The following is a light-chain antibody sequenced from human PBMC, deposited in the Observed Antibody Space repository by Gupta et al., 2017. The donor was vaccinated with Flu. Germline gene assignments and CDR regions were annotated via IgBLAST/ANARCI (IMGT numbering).Light chain of an antibody. CDR2: GAS. CDR1: QSVNNN. Sequence: EIVMTQSPATLSVSPGERATLTYRASQSVNNNLAWYQQKPGQAPRLLIYGASTRATGIPARFSGSGSGTEFTLTISSLQSEDFAVYYCQQYNNWPPSYSFGQGTKLEIK. CDR3: QQYNNWPPSYS. J-gene: IGKJ2*03. V-gene: IGKV3-15*01.